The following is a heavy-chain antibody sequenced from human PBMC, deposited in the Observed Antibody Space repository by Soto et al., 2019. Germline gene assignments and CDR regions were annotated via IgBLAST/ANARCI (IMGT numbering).Heavy chain of an antibody. J-gene: IGHJ3*02. D-gene: IGHD2-8*01. V-gene: IGHV4-39*01. CDR1: GGSISSSSYY. CDR2: IYYSGST. Sequence: LTCTVSGGSISSSSYYWGWIRQPPGKGLEWIGSIYYSGSTYYNPSLKSRVTISVDTSKNQFSLKLSSVTAADTAVYYCARRGYYAISAFDIWGQGTMVTVSS. CDR3: ARRGYYAISAFDI.